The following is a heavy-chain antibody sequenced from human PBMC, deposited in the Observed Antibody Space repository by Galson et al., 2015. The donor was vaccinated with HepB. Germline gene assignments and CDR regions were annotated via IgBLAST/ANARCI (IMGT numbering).Heavy chain of an antibody. V-gene: IGHV1-18*04. D-gene: IGHD1-26*01. CDR3: AREGAALGGSYYFDY. CDR1: GYTFTSYG. J-gene: IGHJ4*02. CDR2: ISAYNGNT. Sequence: SVKVSCKASGYTFTSYGISWVRQAPGQGLEWMGWISAYNGNTNYAQKLQGRVTMTTDTSTSTAYMELRSLRSDDTAVYYCAREGAALGGSYYFDYWGQGTLVTVSS.